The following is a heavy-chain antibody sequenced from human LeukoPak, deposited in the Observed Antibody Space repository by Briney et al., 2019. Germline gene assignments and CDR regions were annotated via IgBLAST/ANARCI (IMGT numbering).Heavy chain of an antibody. CDR3: ARDRHSSSARFDP. CDR1: GGSISSYY. V-gene: IGHV4-59*01. D-gene: IGHD6-13*01. Sequence: SETLSLTCTVSGGSISSYYWSWIRQPPGKGLEWIGYIYYSGSTNYNPSPKSRVTISVDTSKNQFSLKLSSVTAADTAVYYCARDRHSSSARFDPWGQGTLVTVSS. J-gene: IGHJ5*02. CDR2: IYYSGST.